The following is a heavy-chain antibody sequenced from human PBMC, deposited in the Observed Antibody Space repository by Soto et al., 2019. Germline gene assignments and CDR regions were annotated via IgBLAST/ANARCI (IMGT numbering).Heavy chain of an antibody. CDR2: MNPNSGNT. J-gene: IGHJ6*03. Sequence: QVQLVQSGAEVKKPGASVKVSCKASGYTFTSYDINWVRQATGQGLEWMGWMNPNSGNTGYAQKFQGRVTMTRNTSISTAYMELSSLRSEDTAVYYCARTTVPTSDYYYYMDVWGKGTTVTVSS. CDR3: ARTTVPTSDYYYYMDV. CDR1: GYTFTSYD. V-gene: IGHV1-8*01. D-gene: IGHD4-17*01.